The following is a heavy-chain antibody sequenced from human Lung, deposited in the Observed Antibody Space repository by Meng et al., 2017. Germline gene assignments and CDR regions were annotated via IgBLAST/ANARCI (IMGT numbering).Heavy chain of an antibody. D-gene: IGHD1-7*01. V-gene: IGHV1-2*06. CDR3: ARDGGNYDFDY. CDR2: IIPSSGDA. J-gene: IGHJ4*02. Sequence: QWQLWRVGAEVKKPGASVKLSCRASGYTFIDAYVHWVRQAPGQGLEWMGRIIPSSGDANSAQKFLGRVTLTWDTSISTAYMELSSLRSDDTAIYYCARDGGNYDFDYWGQGTLVTVSS. CDR1: GYTFIDAY.